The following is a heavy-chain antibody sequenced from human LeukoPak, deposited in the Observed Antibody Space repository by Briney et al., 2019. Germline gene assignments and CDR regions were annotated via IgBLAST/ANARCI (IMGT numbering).Heavy chain of an antibody. Sequence: GESLRLSCTASGFSLTDYYMSWIRQPPGKGLEWVSYISSNSNTIRYADSVRGRFTISRDNSRDSVFLQMNDLRVEDTAVYYCTRTSIRGYSYGSDSWGQGTRVTVSS. CDR3: TRTSIRGYSYGSDS. CDR1: GFSLTDYY. D-gene: IGHD5-18*01. J-gene: IGHJ4*02. CDR2: ISSNSNTI. V-gene: IGHV3-11*04.